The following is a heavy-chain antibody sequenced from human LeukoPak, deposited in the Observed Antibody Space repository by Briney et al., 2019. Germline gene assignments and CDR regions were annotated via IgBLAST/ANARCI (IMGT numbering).Heavy chain of an antibody. CDR3: ARARLAAVGTGDY. CDR1: GFTFSSYA. V-gene: IGHV3-21*01. Sequence: PGGFLRLSCAASGFTFSSYAMSWVRQAPGKGLEWVSYISSSGNYIYYTDSVKGRFTVSRDNAKNSLYLQMNSLRAEDTAVYYCARARLAAVGTGDYWGQGTLVTVSS. D-gene: IGHD6-13*01. CDR2: ISSSGNYI. J-gene: IGHJ4*02.